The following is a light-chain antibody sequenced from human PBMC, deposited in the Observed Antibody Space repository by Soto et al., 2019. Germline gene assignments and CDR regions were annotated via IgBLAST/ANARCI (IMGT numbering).Light chain of an antibody. CDR1: SSDVGGYNY. Sequence: QSVLTQPASVSGSPGQSITISCTGTSSDVGGYNYVSWYQQNPGKAPKLMIYEVSNRPSGVSNRFSGSKSGNTASLTIYGLQAEDEADYYCSSYTSSSTYVFGTGTQLTVL. V-gene: IGLV2-14*01. CDR3: SSYTSSSTYV. J-gene: IGLJ1*01. CDR2: EVS.